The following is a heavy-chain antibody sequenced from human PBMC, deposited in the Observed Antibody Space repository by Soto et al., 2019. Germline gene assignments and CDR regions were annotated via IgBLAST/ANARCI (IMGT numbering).Heavy chain of an antibody. V-gene: IGHV4-30-2*02. CDR3: AKDPESEIQWFYYFES. CDR2: IYHSGST. J-gene: IGHJ4*02. D-gene: IGHD3-10*01. Sequence: SETLSLTCAVSGGSISSGGYSWSWIRQPPGKGLEWIGYIYHSGSTYYNPSLKSRVTISVDRSKNQFSLKLSSVTAADTAVYYCAKDPESEIQWFYYFESWGQGTLVTVSS. CDR1: GGSISSGGYS.